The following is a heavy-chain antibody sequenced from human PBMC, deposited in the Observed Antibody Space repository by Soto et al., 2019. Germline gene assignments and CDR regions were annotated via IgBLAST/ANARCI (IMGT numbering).Heavy chain of an antibody. J-gene: IGHJ4*02. D-gene: IGHD3-10*01. Sequence: EVQLVESGGGLVKPGGSLRLSCAASGFTFSNAWMSWVRQAPGKGLEWVGRIKSKTDGGTTDYAAPVKGSFTISRDDSKNTLYLQMNSLKTEDTAVYYCTTDDYQLLWFGEFANWGQGTLVTVSS. CDR2: IKSKTDGGTT. CDR3: TTDDYQLLWFGEFAN. V-gene: IGHV3-15*01. CDR1: GFTFSNAW.